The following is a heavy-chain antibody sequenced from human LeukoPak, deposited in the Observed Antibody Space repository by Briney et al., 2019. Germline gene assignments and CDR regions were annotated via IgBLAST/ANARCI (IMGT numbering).Heavy chain of an antibody. Sequence: GGSLGLSCAASGFTFSDYYMSWIRQAPGKGLEWVSYISSSGSTIYYADSVKGRFTISRDNAKNSLHLQMNSLRAEDTAVYYCARAPRDGYSLADYWGQGTLVTVSS. V-gene: IGHV3-11*01. CDR1: GFTFSDYY. J-gene: IGHJ4*02. CDR3: ARAPRDGYSLADY. CDR2: ISSSGSTI. D-gene: IGHD5-24*01.